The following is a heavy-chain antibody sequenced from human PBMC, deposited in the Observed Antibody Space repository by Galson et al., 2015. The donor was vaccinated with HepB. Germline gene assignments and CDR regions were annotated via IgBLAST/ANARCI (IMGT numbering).Heavy chain of an antibody. V-gene: IGHV3-72*01. CDR3: ARGADGDSGRPFDY. CDR1: GFTFSDHY. D-gene: IGHD4-17*01. J-gene: IGHJ4*02. CDR2: TRNKANSYTT. Sequence: SLRLSCAASGFTFSDHYMDWVRQAPGKGLEWVGRTRNKANSYTTEYAASVKGRFTISRDDSKNSLYLQMNSLKTEDTAVYYCARGADGDSGRPFDYWGQGTLVTVSS.